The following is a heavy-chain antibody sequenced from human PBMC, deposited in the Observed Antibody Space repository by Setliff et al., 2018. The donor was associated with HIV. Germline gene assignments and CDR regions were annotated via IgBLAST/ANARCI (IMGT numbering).Heavy chain of an antibody. J-gene: IGHJ2*01. CDR3: ARLASTRDWYFDL. CDR1: GGSISNSNYY. V-gene: IGHV4-39*02. Sequence: PSETLSLTCTVSGGSISNSNYYWGWIRQPPGKGLEWVGSIYYIGTTYYNPSHKSRVTISIDTSKNDFSLKLTSVTAADTAMYYCARLASTRDWYFDLWGRGTLVTVSS. CDR2: IYYIGTT.